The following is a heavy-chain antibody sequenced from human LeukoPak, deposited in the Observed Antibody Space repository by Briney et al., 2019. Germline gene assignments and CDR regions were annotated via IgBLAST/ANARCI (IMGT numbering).Heavy chain of an antibody. CDR1: GGSISSSSYY. CDR3: ARGMLAYCGGDCYSRYYYYMDV. Sequence: SETLSLTCTVSGGSISSSSYYWSWIRQPPGKGLEWIGYIYYSGSTNYNPSLKSRVTISVDTSKNQFSLKLSSVTAADTAVYYCARGMLAYCGGDCYSRYYYYMDVWGKGTTVTISS. CDR2: IYYSGST. V-gene: IGHV4-61*01. D-gene: IGHD2-21*02. J-gene: IGHJ6*03.